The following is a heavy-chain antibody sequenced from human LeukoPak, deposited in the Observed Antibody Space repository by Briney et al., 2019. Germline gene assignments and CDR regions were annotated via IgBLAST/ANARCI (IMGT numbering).Heavy chain of an antibody. V-gene: IGHV3-33*01. CDR3: ATYLGYCTSSNGPYFYMDV. D-gene: IGHD2-2*03. CDR1: GFTFSTYG. J-gene: IGHJ6*03. CDR2: VWYDESLK. Sequence: GVSLRLSCAACGFTFSTYGMHWVRQAPGKGLEWVAVVWYDESLKYYADSLKGRFTISRYNSKNTLFLQLNSLRAEDTAVYYCATYLGYCTSSNGPYFYMDVWGKGTMVIVSS.